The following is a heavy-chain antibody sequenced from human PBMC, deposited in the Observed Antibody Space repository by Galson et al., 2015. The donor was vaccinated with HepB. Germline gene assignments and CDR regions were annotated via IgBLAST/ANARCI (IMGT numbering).Heavy chain of an antibody. D-gene: IGHD6-19*01. CDR2: IYYSGNT. J-gene: IGHJ6*02. Sequence: TCTVSGVSISNYYWSWIRQPPGKGLEWIGYIYYSGNTNYNPSLKSRVTISLDRSKNKFSLKLSSVTAADTAVYYCARGRGYSSGWYGLGIYYYYYYGMDVWGQGTTVTVSS. CDR1: GVSISNYY. V-gene: IGHV4-59*08. CDR3: ARGRGYSSGWYGLGIYYYYYYGMDV.